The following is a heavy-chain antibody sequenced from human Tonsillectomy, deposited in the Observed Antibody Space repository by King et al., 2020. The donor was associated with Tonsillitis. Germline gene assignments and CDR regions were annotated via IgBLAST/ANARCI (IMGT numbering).Heavy chain of an antibody. CDR3: ARDPGYYDSSGMGVFDY. V-gene: IGHV3-30-3*01. CDR2: ISYDGSNK. Sequence: VQLLESGGGVVQPGRSLRLSCAASGFTFSSYAMHWVRQAPGKGLEWGAGISYDGSNKYYEDSVKGRFPISRDNFKNTRYLQMNSLGAEDTAVYYCARDPGYYDSSGMGVFDYWGQGTLVTVSS. CDR1: GFTFSSYA. D-gene: IGHD3-22*01. J-gene: IGHJ4*02.